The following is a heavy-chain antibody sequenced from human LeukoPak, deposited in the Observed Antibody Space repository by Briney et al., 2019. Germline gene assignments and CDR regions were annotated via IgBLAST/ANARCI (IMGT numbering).Heavy chain of an antibody. CDR2: INHSGST. V-gene: IGHV4-34*01. D-gene: IGHD3-16*01. CDR1: GGSFSGYY. J-gene: IGHJ6*02. CDR3: ARKSRLELIYYYYGMDV. Sequence: SETLSLTCAVYGGSFSGYYWSWIRQPPGKGLEWIGEINHSGSTNYNPSLKSRVTISVDTSKNQFSLKLGSVTAADTAVYYCARKSRLELIYYYYGMDVWGQGTTVTVSS.